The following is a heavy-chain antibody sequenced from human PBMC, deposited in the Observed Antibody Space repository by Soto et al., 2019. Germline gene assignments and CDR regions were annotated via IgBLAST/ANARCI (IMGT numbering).Heavy chain of an antibody. Sequence: PGESLKISCKGSGYSFTSYWIGWVRQMPGKGLEWMGIIYPGDSDTRYSPSFQGQVPISADKSISTAYLQWSSLKASDTAMYYCERRGQMYYYDSSAGGDYYGMDVWGQGTTVTVSS. J-gene: IGHJ6*02. V-gene: IGHV5-51*01. CDR3: ERRGQMYYYDSSAGGDYYGMDV. CDR1: GYSFTSYW. CDR2: IYPGDSDT. D-gene: IGHD3-22*01.